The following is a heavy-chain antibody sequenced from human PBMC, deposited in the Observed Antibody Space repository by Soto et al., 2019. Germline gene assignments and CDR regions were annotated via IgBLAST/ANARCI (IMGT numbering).Heavy chain of an antibody. CDR3: ARDNAAAGSYFDY. CDR1: GGSFSGYH. V-gene: IGHV4-34*01. D-gene: IGHD6-13*01. CDR2: INHSGST. J-gene: IGHJ4*02. Sequence: PSETLSLTCAVYGGSFSGYHWSWIRQPPGKGLEWIGEINHSGSTNYNPSLKSRVTISVDASKNQFSLKLSSVTAADTAVYYCARDNAAAGSYFDYWGQGTLVTVSS.